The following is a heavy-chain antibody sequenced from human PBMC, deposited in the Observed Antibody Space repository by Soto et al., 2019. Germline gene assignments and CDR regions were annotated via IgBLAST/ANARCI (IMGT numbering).Heavy chain of an antibody. V-gene: IGHV4-30-2*01. CDR2: IYHSGST. J-gene: IGHJ3*02. Sequence: QLQLQESGSGLVKPSQTLSLTCAVSGGSISSGGYSWSWIRQPPGKGLEWIGYIYHSGSTYYNPSLKSRVTISVVRSKNQFSLKLSSVTAADTAVYYCARKFGRSSSGAFDIWGQGTMVTVSS. CDR3: ARKFGRSSSGAFDI. D-gene: IGHD6-13*01. CDR1: GGSISSGGYS.